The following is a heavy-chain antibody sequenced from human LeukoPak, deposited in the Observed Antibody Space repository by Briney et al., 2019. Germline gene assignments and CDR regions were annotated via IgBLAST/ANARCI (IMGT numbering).Heavy chain of an antibody. CDR1: GGSFSGYY. CDR2: INHSGST. V-gene: IGHV4-34*01. D-gene: IGHD4-11*01. CDR3: ARMTTSAFDI. J-gene: IGHJ3*02. Sequence: SETLSLTCAVYGGSFSGYYWSWIRQPPGKGLEWIGEINHSGSTNYNPSLKSRVTISVDTSNNQFSLKLSSVTAADPAVYYCARMTTSAFDIWGQGTMVTVSS.